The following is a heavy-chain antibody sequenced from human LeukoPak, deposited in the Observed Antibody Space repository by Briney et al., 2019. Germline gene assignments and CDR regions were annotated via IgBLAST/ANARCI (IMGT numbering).Heavy chain of an antibody. CDR1: GYTFTDYY. Sequence: GESLKISCKASGYTFTDYYVHWVRQAPGQGLEWMGWINPNSGGTNYAQKFQGRVTMTRDTSISTAYMELSRLTSDDTAVFYCARAYTGFEAFDYWGQGTLVTVSS. CDR2: INPNSGGT. D-gene: IGHD2-2*02. J-gene: IGHJ4*02. V-gene: IGHV1-2*02. CDR3: ARAYTGFEAFDY.